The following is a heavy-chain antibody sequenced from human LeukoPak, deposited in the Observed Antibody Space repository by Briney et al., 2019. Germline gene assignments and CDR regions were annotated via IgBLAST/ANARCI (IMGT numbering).Heavy chain of an antibody. CDR2: IYSGGST. CDR3: AFEGATDFDY. J-gene: IGHJ4*02. V-gene: IGHV3-66*02. Sequence: GGSLRLSCAASGFTVSSNYMIWVRQAPGKGPEWVSVIYSGGSTYYADSVKGRFTISRDNSKNTLYLQMNSLRAEDTAVYYCAFEGATDFDYWGQGTLVTVSS. D-gene: IGHD1-26*01. CDR1: GFTVSSNY.